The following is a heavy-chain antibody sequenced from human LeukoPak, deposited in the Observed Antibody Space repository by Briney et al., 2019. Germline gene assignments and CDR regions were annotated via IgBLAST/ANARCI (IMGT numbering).Heavy chain of an antibody. V-gene: IGHV1-18*01. D-gene: IGHD3-3*01. CDR2: ISAYNGNT. J-gene: IGHJ6*02. CDR3: ARDESYRDFSSGYNYYYGMDV. CDR1: GYTFTSYG. Sequence: ASVKVSCKASGYTFTSYGISWVRQAPGQGLEWMGWISAYNGNTNYAQKLQGRVTMTTDTSTSTAYMELRSLRSDDTAVYYCARDESYRDFSSGYNYYYGMDVWGQGTTVTVSS.